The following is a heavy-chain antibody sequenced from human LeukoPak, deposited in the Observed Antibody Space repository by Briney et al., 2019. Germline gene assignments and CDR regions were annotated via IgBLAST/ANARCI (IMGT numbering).Heavy chain of an antibody. CDR2: ISGSGGST. J-gene: IGHJ4*02. Sequence: GRSLRLSCTASGSTFSSYGMHWVRQAPGKGLEWVSAISGSGGSTYYADSVKGRFTISRDNSKNTLYLQMNSLRAEDTAVYYCAKYLGYCSSTSCYAGEKYYFDYWGQGTLVTVSS. D-gene: IGHD2-2*01. CDR1: GSTFSSYG. V-gene: IGHV3-23*01. CDR3: AKYLGYCSSTSCYAGEKYYFDY.